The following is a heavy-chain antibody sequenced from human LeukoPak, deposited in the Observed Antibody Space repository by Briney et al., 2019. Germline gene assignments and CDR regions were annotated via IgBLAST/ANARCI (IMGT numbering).Heavy chain of an antibody. CDR1: VFTFSTYG. J-gene: IGHJ4*02. CDR3: SKGRGDYDDFRLGY. D-gene: IGHD4-17*01. CDR2: ISYDGSDD. V-gene: IGHV3-30*02. Sequence: TGGSLRLSCAASVFTFSTYGFHWVRQAPGKGLGWVAFISYDGSDDYYAASVKGRFTISRDNSKNTLYLQMNSLRPEDTAVYYCSKGRGDYDDFRLGYWGQGTLVTVSS.